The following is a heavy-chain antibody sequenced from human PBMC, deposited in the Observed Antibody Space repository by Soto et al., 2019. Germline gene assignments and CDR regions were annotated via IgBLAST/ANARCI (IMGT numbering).Heavy chain of an antibody. V-gene: IGHV3-13*01. Sequence: GGSLRLSCEASGFPFSGLDMHWVRQPKGKPLEWVASIGTADDTYYAASVKGRFTISRDIARKSLSLQMTSLRAGDTAVYFCAKSQEVGAHFFDSWGQGTQVTVSS. CDR2: IGTADDT. CDR3: AKSQEVGAHFFDS. J-gene: IGHJ4*02. CDR1: GFPFSGLD. D-gene: IGHD2-15*01.